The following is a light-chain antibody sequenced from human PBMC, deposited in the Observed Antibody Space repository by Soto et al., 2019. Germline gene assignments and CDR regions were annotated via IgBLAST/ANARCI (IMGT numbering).Light chain of an antibody. V-gene: IGKV1-9*01. CDR1: QAITNN. CDR3: QQVKSYPRT. J-gene: IGKJ4*01. Sequence: DIHLTQSPSSLSASVGDRVTSACRASQAITNNLAWYQQKPGNPPRLLIYEESTLHSGVPSRFSGRKVGTQFILTIDSPQPEDFATYYCQQVKSYPRTFGGGTKVEIK. CDR2: EES.